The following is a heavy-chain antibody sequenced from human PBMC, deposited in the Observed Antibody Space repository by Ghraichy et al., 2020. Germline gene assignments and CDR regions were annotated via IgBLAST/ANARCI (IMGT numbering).Heavy chain of an antibody. V-gene: IGHV3-11*06. CDR3: AREETSSSWHTDS. J-gene: IGHJ4*02. D-gene: IGHD6-13*01. CDR2: ISSAGGYT. Sequence: SCTASGFTFSGYYMSWIRQAPGTGLEWVAHISSAGGYTNYADSVQGRFTISRDNAKNSLYLQMNSLRPEDTALYYCAREETSSSWHTDSWGQGTLVTVSS. CDR1: GFTFSGYY.